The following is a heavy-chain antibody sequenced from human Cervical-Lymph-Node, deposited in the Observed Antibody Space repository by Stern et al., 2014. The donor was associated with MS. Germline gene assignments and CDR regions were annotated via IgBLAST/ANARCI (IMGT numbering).Heavy chain of an antibody. Sequence: VQLEESGGGVVQPGRSLRLSCVASGFIFSSYGMHWVRQAPGKGLEWGAVISNDGSNKNYADSVRGRFTISRDNSKNTLYLQLSSLRAEDTALYFCAKPAYCGSIDSHRRHVDQWGQGTLVTVSS. CDR2: ISNDGSNK. CDR3: AKPAYCGSIDSHRRHVDQ. D-gene: IGHD2-21*01. CDR1: GFIFSSYG. J-gene: IGHJ4*02. V-gene: IGHV3-30*18.